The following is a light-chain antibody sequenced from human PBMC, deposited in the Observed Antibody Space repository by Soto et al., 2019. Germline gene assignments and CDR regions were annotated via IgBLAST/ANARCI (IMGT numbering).Light chain of an antibody. Sequence: EIVLTQSSGTLSLSPGERATLSCRASQSVTSGYLGWYQQKPGQAPRLLISRASSRATGISDRFSGSGSGTDFTLTISRLEPEDCAVYYCQHYGTSPPMYTFGQGTKVEIK. CDR2: RAS. V-gene: IGKV3-20*01. CDR3: QHYGTSPPMYT. J-gene: IGKJ2*01. CDR1: QSVTSGY.